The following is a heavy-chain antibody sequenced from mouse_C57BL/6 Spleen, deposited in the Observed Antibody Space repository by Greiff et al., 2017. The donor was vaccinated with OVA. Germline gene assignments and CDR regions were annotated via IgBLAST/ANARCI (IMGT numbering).Heavy chain of an antibody. J-gene: IGHJ3*01. CDR3: ATYYCNYFAY. V-gene: IGHV1-69*01. D-gene: IGHD2-10*01. CDR2: IDPSDSNT. CDR1: GYTFTSYW. Sequence: QVQLQQPGAELVMPGASVKLSCKASGYTFTSYWMHWVKQRPGPGLEWIGEIDPSDSNTNYNQKFKGKSTLTVDKSSSTAYMQLSSLTSEDSAVYYCATYYCNYFAYWGQGTLVTVSA.